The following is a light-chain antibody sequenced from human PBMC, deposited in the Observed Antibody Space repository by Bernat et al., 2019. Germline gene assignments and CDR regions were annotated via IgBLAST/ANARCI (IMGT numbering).Light chain of an antibody. CDR1: SSNIGSNT. CDR3: AAWDDSLHVPV. CDR2: SNN. V-gene: IGLV1-44*01. Sequence: QSVLTQPPSASGTPGQRVTISCSGSSSNIGSNTVNWYQQLPGTAPKLLIYSNNQRPSGVPDLFSGSKSGTSASLAISGLQSEDEADYYCAAWDDSLHVPVFGARTTRTVL. J-gene: IGLJ3*02.